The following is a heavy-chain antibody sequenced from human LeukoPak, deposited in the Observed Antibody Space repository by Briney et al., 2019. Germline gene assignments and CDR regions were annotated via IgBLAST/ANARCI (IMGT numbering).Heavy chain of an antibody. CDR2: ISGSGGST. J-gene: IGHJ5*02. CDR1: GFTFSSYA. Sequence: PAGGSLRLSCAASGFTFSSYAMSWVRQAPGKGLEWVSAISGSGGSTYYADSVKGRFTTSRDNSKNTLYLQMNSLRAEDTAVYYCARDQFFSIIYYYDSSGPFDPWGQGTLVTVSS. CDR3: ARDQFFSIIYYYDSSGPFDP. V-gene: IGHV3-23*01. D-gene: IGHD3-22*01.